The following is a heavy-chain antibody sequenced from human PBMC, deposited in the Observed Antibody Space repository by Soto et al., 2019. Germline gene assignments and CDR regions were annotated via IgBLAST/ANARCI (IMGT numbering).Heavy chain of an antibody. D-gene: IGHD2-2*01. CDR1: GFTFSSYS. Sequence: GSLRLSCAASGFTFSSYSMNWVRQAPGKGLEWVSYISSSSSTIYYADSVKGRFTISRDNAKNSLYLQMNSLRDEDTAVYYCARESAALNWFDPWGQGTRVTVSS. CDR2: ISSSSSTI. CDR3: ARESAALNWFDP. J-gene: IGHJ5*02. V-gene: IGHV3-48*02.